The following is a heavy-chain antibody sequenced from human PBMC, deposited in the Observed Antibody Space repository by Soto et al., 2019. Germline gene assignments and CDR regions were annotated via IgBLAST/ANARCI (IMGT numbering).Heavy chain of an antibody. D-gene: IGHD4-17*01. Sequence: PGGSLRLSCAASGFTFSSYGMHWVRQAPGKGLEWVAVIWYDGSNKYYADSVKGRFTISRDNSKNTLYLQMNSLRAEDTAVYYCAKSVPIYGDFDYWGQGTLVTVSS. CDR2: IWYDGSNK. CDR3: AKSVPIYGDFDY. V-gene: IGHV3-33*06. J-gene: IGHJ4*02. CDR1: GFTFSSYG.